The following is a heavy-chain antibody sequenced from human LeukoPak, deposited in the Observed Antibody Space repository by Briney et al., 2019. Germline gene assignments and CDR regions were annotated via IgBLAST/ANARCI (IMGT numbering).Heavy chain of an antibody. J-gene: IGHJ4*02. D-gene: IGHD6-6*01. V-gene: IGHV3-30*02. Sequence: GGSLRLSCVGSGFTFSNYTMHWVRQAPGKGLEWVAFIRYDGSNEYVDSVKGRFTISRDNSKNTLYLQMNSLKPEDTAVYYCADLARPLDYWGQGALVTVSS. CDR1: GFTFSNYT. CDR2: IRYDGSNE. CDR3: ADLARPLDY.